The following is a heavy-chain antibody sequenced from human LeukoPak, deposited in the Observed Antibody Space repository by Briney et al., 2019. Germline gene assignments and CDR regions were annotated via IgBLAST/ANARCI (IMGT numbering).Heavy chain of an antibody. D-gene: IGHD5-18*01. Sequence: GGSLRLSCAASGFTVSSNYMSWVRQAPGKGLEWVSIIYSGGYTYYADSVKGRFTISRDNSKNTLYLQMSSLRAEDTAVYYCATKTAFDYWGQGTLVTVSP. CDR2: IYSGGYT. CDR3: ATKTAFDY. J-gene: IGHJ4*02. V-gene: IGHV3-53*01. CDR1: GFTVSSNY.